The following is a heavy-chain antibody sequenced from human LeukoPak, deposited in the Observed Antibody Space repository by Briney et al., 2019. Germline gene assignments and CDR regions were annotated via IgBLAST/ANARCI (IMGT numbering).Heavy chain of an antibody. J-gene: IGHJ4*02. Sequence: GGSLRLSCAASGLTFSSYAMHWVRQAPGKGLEWVAVISYDGSNKYYADSVKGRFTISRDNSKNTLYLQMNSLRAEDTAVYYCARAPESVAGTGDYFDYWGQGTLVTVSS. D-gene: IGHD6-19*01. CDR2: ISYDGSNK. CDR3: ARAPESVAGTGDYFDY. V-gene: IGHV3-30-3*01. CDR1: GLTFSSYA.